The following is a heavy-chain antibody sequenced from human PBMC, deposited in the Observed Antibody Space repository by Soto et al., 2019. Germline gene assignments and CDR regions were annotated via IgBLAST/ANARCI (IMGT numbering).Heavy chain of an antibody. CDR1: GFTFSGSE. CDR2: ISYDGDNK. V-gene: IGHV3-30*14. J-gene: IGHJ5*02. D-gene: IGHD3-9*01. CDR3: ARASYFSAKTAYYAKSFKWFDP. Sequence: QVQLLESGGGVVQSGRSLRLSCAASGFTFSGSEMHWVRQAPGKGLEWVAFISYDGDNKYYADSVKGRFTVSRDNSRNTLHLPMDSLRPEDTAVYYCARASYFSAKTAYYAKSFKWFDPWGQGTLLTVSS.